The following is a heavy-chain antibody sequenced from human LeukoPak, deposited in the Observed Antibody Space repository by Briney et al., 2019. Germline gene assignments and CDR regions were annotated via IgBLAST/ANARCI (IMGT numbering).Heavy chain of an antibody. J-gene: IGHJ4*02. CDR3: ATIRYSYGNYFDY. V-gene: IGHV5-51*01. Sequence: GASLKISCKGSGSRFTSYWIGWVRQMPGKGLEWMGIIYPGDSDTRYSPSFQGQVTISADKSISTAYLQWSSLKASDTAMYYCATIRYSYGNYFDYWGQGTLVTVSS. D-gene: IGHD5-18*01. CDR2: IYPGDSDT. CDR1: GSRFTSYW.